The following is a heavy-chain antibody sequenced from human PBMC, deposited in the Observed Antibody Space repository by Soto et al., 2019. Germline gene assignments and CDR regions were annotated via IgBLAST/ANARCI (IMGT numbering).Heavy chain of an antibody. V-gene: IGHV3-33*01. CDR3: ATTALYSSSWYDLDY. CDR1: GFTFSSYG. D-gene: IGHD6-13*01. Sequence: QVQLVESGGGVVQPGRSLRLSCAASGFTFSSYGMHWVRQAPGKGLEWVAVIWYDGSNKYYADSVKGRFTISRDNSKNTLYLPMNSLRAEDTAVYYCATTALYSSSWYDLDYWGQGTLVTVSS. CDR2: IWYDGSNK. J-gene: IGHJ4*02.